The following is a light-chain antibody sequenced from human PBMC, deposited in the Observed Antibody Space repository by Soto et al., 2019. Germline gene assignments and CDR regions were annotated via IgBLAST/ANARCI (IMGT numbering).Light chain of an antibody. CDR2: EVS. CDR3: SSYTGSSTPFV. V-gene: IGLV2-14*01. CDR1: SSDVGAYDY. Sequence: QSVLTQPASVSGSPGQSVTISCTGTSSDVGAYDYVSWYQQHPGKAPKLIIYEVSNRPSGVSHRFSGSKSDNTASLAISGLQADDEADYYCSSYTGSSTPFVFGTGTQLTVL. J-gene: IGLJ1*01.